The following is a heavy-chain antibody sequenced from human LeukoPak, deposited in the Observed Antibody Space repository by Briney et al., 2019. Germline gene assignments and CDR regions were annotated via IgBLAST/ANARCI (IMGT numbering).Heavy chain of an antibody. Sequence: ASVKVSCKASGYTFTSYGISWVRQAPGQGLEWMGWISAYNGNTNYAQKLQGRVTITADESTSTAYMELSSLRSEDTAVYYCARGYSYCSGGSCYSLQYYGMDVWGKGTTVTVSS. CDR3: ARGYSYCSGGSCYSLQYYGMDV. V-gene: IGHV1-18*04. D-gene: IGHD2-15*01. CDR2: ISAYNGNT. J-gene: IGHJ6*04. CDR1: GYTFTSYG.